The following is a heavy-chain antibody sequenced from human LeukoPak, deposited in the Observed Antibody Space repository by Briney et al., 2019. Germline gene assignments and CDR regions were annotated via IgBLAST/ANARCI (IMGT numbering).Heavy chain of an antibody. J-gene: IGHJ4*02. CDR3: ARDRSEWELLHFDY. CDR2: IIPIFGTA. D-gene: IGHD1-26*01. V-gene: IGHV1-69*06. CDR1: GYTFTSYG. Sequence: ASVKVSCKASGYTFTSYGISWVRQAPGQGLEWMGGIIPIFGTANYAQKFQGRVTITADKSTSTAYMELSSLRSEDTAVYYCARDRSEWELLHFDYWGQGTLVTVSS.